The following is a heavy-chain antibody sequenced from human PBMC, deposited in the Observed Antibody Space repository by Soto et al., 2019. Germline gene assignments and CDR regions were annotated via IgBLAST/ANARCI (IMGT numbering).Heavy chain of an antibody. V-gene: IGHV4-4*01. CDR1: GGSISSSSW. CDR2: IYHSGTT. Sequence: QVQLQESGPGLVKPPGTLSLTCAVSGGSISSSSWWSWVRLPPGKGLEWIGEIYHSGTTNYNPSLKSRVTMSVDKSKNQFSLKLSSVTAADTAVYFCARRGDGSGSLDYWGQGTLVTVSS. D-gene: IGHD3-10*01. J-gene: IGHJ4*02. CDR3: ARRGDGSGSLDY.